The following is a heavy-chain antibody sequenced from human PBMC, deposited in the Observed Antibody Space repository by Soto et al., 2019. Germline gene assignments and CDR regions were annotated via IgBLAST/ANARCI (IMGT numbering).Heavy chain of an antibody. J-gene: IGHJ4*02. CDR3: AGRYCTGGSCYRF. V-gene: IGHV4-34*01. CDR1: GGSFSGYY. CDR2: INHDGIT. D-gene: IGHD2-15*01. Sequence: SETLSLTCAISGGSFSGYYWSWIRQPPGKGLEWIGEINHDGITNYNPSLKSRVTIPLDTSKNQFSLKLTSVTAADTAVYYCAGRYCTGGSCYRFWGQGTLVTVSS.